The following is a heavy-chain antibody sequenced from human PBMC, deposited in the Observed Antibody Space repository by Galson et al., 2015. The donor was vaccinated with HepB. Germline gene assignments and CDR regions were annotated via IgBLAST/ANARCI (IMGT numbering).Heavy chain of an antibody. Sequence: SLRLSCAASGFTFSDYHMRWIRQAPGKGLEWVSYISSSGSTIYYANSVKGRFTISRDNAKNSLYLQMNSLRAEDTAVYYCARESNWNTFGYLGQGTLVTVSS. V-gene: IGHV3-11*01. CDR1: GFTFSDYH. D-gene: IGHD1/OR15-1a*01. CDR2: ISSSGSTI. CDR3: ARESNWNTFGY. J-gene: IGHJ4*02.